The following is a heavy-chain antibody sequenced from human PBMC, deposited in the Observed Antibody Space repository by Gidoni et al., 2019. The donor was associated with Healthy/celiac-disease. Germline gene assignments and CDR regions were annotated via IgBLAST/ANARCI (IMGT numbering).Heavy chain of an antibody. CDR1: GFTFSIYA. J-gene: IGHJ4*02. Sequence: ELQLLDSGGGLFQPGGSLRLSFAASGFTFSIYAMSWVRQAPGKGLEWVSAMRGSGGSTYYAESVKGRLTISRDNSKNTLYLQMNSLRAEDTAVYYCAKDRGIVVVITGFDYWGQGTLVTVSS. V-gene: IGHV3-23*01. D-gene: IGHD3-22*01. CDR3: AKDRGIVVVITGFDY. CDR2: MRGSGGST.